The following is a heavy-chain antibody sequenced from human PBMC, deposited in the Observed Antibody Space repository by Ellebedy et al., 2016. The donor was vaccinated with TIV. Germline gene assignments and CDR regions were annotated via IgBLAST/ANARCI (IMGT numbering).Heavy chain of an antibody. CDR3: VRDGYNNIPFDC. Sequence: PGGSLRLSCAASGFTLDTYAMNLVRHAPRKGLESVAASSGTGANTYHADSVKGRFTISRDNSKNILFLQMNSLRVEDTAVYYCVRDGYNNIPFDCWGQGTLVTVSS. CDR2: SSGTGANT. J-gene: IGHJ4*02. CDR1: GFTLDTYA. D-gene: IGHD5-24*01. V-gene: IGHV3-23*01.